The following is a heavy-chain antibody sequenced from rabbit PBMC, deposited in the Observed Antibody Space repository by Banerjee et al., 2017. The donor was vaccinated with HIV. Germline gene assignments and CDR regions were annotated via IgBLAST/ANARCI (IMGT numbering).Heavy chain of an antibody. CDR2: INTSSGNT. J-gene: IGHJ4*01. CDR3: ARYLAGVIGGKSNL. V-gene: IGHV1S45*01. D-gene: IGHD4-1*01. CDR1: GFSFSNKSV. Sequence: QEQLEESGGDLVQPGASLTLTCTASGFSFSNKSVMCWVRQAPGKGLEWIACINTSSGNTVCASCAKGRCTTRKTSSTTLTLQMTSLTAADTVTDFCARYLAGVIGGKSNLWWPGSLVT.